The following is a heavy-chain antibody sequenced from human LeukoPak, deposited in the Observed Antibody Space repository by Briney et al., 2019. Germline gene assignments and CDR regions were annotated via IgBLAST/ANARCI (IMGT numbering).Heavy chain of an antibody. D-gene: IGHD3-22*01. CDR3: ARPVDSSGLDY. CDR1: GYSFTSYW. CDR2: IYPGDSDI. J-gene: IGHJ4*02. V-gene: IGHV5-51*01. Sequence: GESLQISCKGSGYSFTSYWIGWVRQMPGKGLEWMGIIYPGDSDIRYSPSFQGQVTISADKSISTAYLQWSSLKASDTAMYYCARPVDSSGLDYWGQGTLVTVSS.